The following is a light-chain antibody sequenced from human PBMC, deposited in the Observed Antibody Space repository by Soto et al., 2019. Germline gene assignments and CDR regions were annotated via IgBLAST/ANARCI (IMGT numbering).Light chain of an antibody. V-gene: IGKV3-11*01. Sequence: EIVLTQSPATLSVSPGERATLSCRASQSVNIYLAWYQQKPGQAPRLLIFGASYRATGIPARFSGSGSGTNFTLTISSLQPEDFATYYCHQSNTFPWTFGQGTKVDIK. CDR1: QSVNIY. CDR3: HQSNTFPWT. CDR2: GAS. J-gene: IGKJ1*01.